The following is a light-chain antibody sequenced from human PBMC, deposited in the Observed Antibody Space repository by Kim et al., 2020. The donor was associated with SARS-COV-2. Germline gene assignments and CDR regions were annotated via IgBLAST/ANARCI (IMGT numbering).Light chain of an antibody. Sequence: SLSPGERATLSSRASQSSSSSLAWYQQKPGQAPRVLIYGASARATGIAARCSGSGSGTEFTLTSSNLQSEDFAVYYCQQYAYWRAFGQGTRLEIK. CDR2: GAS. CDR1: QSSSSS. V-gene: IGKV3-15*01. J-gene: IGKJ5*01. CDR3: QQYAYWRA.